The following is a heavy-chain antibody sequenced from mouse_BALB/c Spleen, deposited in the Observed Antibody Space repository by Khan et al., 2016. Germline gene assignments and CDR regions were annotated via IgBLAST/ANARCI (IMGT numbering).Heavy chain of an antibody. J-gene: IGHJ3*01. CDR3: ARGDYGSSSSFTY. CDR2: ISYSGST. D-gene: IGHD1-1*01. Sequence: EVQLQESGPGLVKPSQSLSLTCTVTGYSITSDYAWNWIRQFPGNKLEWMGYISYSGSTSYNPSLKSRISITRDTSKNQFFLQLNSVTTEDTATYYCARGDYGSSSSFTYWCQGTLVAVSA. CDR1: GYSITSDYA. V-gene: IGHV3-2*02.